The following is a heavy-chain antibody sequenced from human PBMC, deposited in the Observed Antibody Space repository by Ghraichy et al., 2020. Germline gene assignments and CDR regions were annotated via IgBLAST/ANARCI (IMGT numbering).Heavy chain of an antibody. D-gene: IGHD6-13*01. J-gene: IGHJ4*02. V-gene: IGHV4-4*07. CDR1: GGSISSYY. Sequence: SETLSLTCTVSGGSISSYYWSWIRQPAGKGLEWIGRVYNSGNTNYNPSLRSRVAMSLDTSKNQFSLKLSSVTAADTAVYYCARQIGSSSWYFDSWGQGSLVTVSS. CDR2: VYNSGNT. CDR3: ARQIGSSSWYFDS.